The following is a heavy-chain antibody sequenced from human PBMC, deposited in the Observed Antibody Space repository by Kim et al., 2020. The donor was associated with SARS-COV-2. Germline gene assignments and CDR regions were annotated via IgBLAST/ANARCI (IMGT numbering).Heavy chain of an antibody. V-gene: IGHV1-69*04. CDR3: ARVRYSSSPYYYYYYMDV. D-gene: IGHD6-6*01. CDR1: GGTFSSYA. J-gene: IGHJ6*03. CDR2: IIPILGIA. Sequence: SVKVSCKASGGTFSSYAINWVRQAPGQGLEWMGRIIPILGIANYAQKFQGRVTITADKSTSTAYMELSSLRSEDTAVYYCARVRYSSSPYYYYYYMDVWGKGTTVTVSS.